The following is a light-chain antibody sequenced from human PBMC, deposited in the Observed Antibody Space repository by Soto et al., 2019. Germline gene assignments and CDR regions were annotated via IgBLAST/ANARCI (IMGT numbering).Light chain of an antibody. CDR2: DVS. CDR3: TSYTSSTPFYF. J-gene: IGLJ1*01. V-gene: IGLV2-14*03. CDR1: RTDVADGYDY. Sequence: QSALTQPASVSGSPGQSIAISCTGVRTDVADGYDYVSWYQQHPGQAPQLIIYDVSNRPSGVSDRFSGSKSGNTASLTISGLQAEVEADCYCTSYTSSTPFYFFGTGTKVTVL.